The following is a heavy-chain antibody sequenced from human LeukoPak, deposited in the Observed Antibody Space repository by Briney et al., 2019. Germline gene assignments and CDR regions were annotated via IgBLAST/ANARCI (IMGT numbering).Heavy chain of an antibody. V-gene: IGHV3-48*01. J-gene: IGHJ4*02. D-gene: IGHD4-11*01. Sequence: GGSLRLSCVVSGFNFDSYSMNWVRQAPGEGLEWISYISNSGSPIYYADSVKGRFTISRGKDKSSLYLQMNSLAADDTAVYYCARGLALGLTVTPKAFDYWGQGTLVTVSS. CDR1: GFNFDSYS. CDR2: ISNSGSPI. CDR3: ARGLALGLTVTPKAFDY.